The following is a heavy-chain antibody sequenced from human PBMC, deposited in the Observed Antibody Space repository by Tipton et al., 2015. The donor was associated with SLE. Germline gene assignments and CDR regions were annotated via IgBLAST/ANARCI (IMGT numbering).Heavy chain of an antibody. CDR1: GFTFDDYA. D-gene: IGHD6-13*01. CDR2: ISWSSGSI. Sequence: SLRLSCAASGFTFDDYAMHWVRQAPGKGLEWVSGISWSSGSIGYADSVKGRFTISRDNAKNSLYLQMNSLRAEDTALYYCAKAPTGAAALDYWGQGTLVTVSS. V-gene: IGHV3-9*01. J-gene: IGHJ4*02. CDR3: AKAPTGAAALDY.